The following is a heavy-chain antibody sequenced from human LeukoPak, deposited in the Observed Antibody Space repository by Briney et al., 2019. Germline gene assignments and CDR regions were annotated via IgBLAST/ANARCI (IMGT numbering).Heavy chain of an antibody. CDR1: GFTFTSSA. J-gene: IGHJ4*02. CDR3: AAAYHDSSGYGW. CDR2: IVVGSGNT. V-gene: IGHV1-58*02. D-gene: IGHD3-22*01. Sequence: ASVKVSCKASGFTFTSSAMQWVRQARGQRLEWIGWIVVGSGNTNYAQKFQERVTITRDMSTSTAYMELSSLRSEDTAVYYCAAAYHDSSGYGWWGQGTLVTVSS.